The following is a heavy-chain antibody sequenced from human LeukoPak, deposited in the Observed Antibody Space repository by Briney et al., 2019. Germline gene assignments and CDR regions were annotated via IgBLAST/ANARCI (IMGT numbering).Heavy chain of an antibody. CDR3: ARGELILWFGELFGWFDP. CDR2: TNHSGST. V-gene: IGHV4-34*01. J-gene: IGHJ5*02. Sequence: SETLSLTCAVYGGSFSGYYWSWIRQPPGKGLEWIGETNHSGSTNYNPSLKSRVTISVDTSKNQFSLKLSSVTAADTAVYYCARGELILWFGELFGWFDPWGQGTLVTVSS. CDR1: GGSFSGYY. D-gene: IGHD3-10*01.